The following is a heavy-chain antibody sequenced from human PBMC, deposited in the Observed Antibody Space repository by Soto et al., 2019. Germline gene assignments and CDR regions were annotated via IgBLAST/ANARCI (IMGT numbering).Heavy chain of an antibody. D-gene: IGHD1-20*01. CDR3: AKDLRSTPPLTGTKEVDAFDI. Sequence: QVQLVESGGGVVQPGRSLRLSCAASGFTFSSYGMHWVRQAPGKGLEWVAVISYDGSNKYYADSVKGRFTISRDNSKNTLYLQMNSLRAEDTAVYYCAKDLRSTPPLTGTKEVDAFDIWGQGTMVTVSS. CDR2: ISYDGSNK. J-gene: IGHJ3*02. V-gene: IGHV3-30*18. CDR1: GFTFSSYG.